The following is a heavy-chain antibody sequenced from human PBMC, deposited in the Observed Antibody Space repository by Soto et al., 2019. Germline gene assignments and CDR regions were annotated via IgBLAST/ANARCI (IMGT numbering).Heavy chain of an antibody. CDR2: INAGNGNT. V-gene: IGHV1-3*01. Sequence: GASVKVSCKASGYTFTSYAMHWVRQAPGQRLEWMGWINAGNGNTKYSQKFQGRVTITRDTSASTAYMELSSLRSEDTAVYYCAKSRYSDSSGDCDDYWGQGTLVTVSS. J-gene: IGHJ4*02. D-gene: IGHD3-22*01. CDR1: GYTFTSYA. CDR3: AKSRYSDSSGDCDDY.